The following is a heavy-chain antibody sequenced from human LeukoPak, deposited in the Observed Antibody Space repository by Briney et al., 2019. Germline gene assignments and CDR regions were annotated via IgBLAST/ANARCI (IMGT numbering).Heavy chain of an antibody. V-gene: IGHV5-51*01. Sequence: GESLKISCKGSGNRFTSYWIGWVRQMPGKGLEWMGIIYFGDSHTRYSPSFQGQVTISADKSISTAYLQWSSLKASDTAMYYCARQAGIWSGYPFDFWGQGTLVTVSS. J-gene: IGHJ4*02. CDR2: IYFGDSHT. CDR3: ARQAGIWSGYPFDF. D-gene: IGHD3-3*01. CDR1: GNRFTSYW.